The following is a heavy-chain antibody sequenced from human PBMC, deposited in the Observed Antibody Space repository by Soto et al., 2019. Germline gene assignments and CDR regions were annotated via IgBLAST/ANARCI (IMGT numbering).Heavy chain of an antibody. D-gene: IGHD3-9*01. CDR3: ARSLGYFDWLYSGDPYGTDV. CDR2: IYPGDSDT. CDR1: GYSFTSYW. J-gene: IGHJ6*02. V-gene: IGHV5-51*01. Sequence: MKISCKGCGYSFTSYWICWVRQMPGKGLEWMGIIYPGDSDTRYSPSFQGQVTISADKSISTAYVQWSSLKASDTAMYYCARSLGYFDWLYSGDPYGTDVGGQGTTVTVSS.